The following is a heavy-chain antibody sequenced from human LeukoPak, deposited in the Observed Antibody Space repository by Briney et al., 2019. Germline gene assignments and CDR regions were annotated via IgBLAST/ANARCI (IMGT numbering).Heavy chain of an antibody. CDR3: ARDPPRGCSSTSCSGY. J-gene: IGHJ4*02. CDR2: ITSSSYI. Sequence: GGSPRLSCAASGFTFSSYSMNWVRQAPGKGLEWVSSITSSSYIYYADSVKGRFTISRDNAKNSLYLQMNSLRAEDTAVYYCARDPPRGCSSTSCSGYWGQGTLVTVSS. D-gene: IGHD2-2*01. V-gene: IGHV3-21*01. CDR1: GFTFSSYS.